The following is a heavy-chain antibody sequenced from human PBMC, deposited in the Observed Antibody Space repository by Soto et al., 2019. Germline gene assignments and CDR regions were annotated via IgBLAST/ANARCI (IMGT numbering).Heavy chain of an antibody. CDR3: ARDGDHDYVWGSYRAHFDY. V-gene: IGHV1-46*01. D-gene: IGHD3-16*02. J-gene: IGHJ4*02. CDR2: INPSGGGT. Sequence: ASVKVSCKASGYTFTSYYMHWVRQAPGQGLEWMGIINPSGGGTSYTQKFQGRVTMTRDTSTSTVYMELSSLRSEDTAVYYCARDGDHDYVWGSYRAHFDYWGQGTLVTVSS. CDR1: GYTFTSYY.